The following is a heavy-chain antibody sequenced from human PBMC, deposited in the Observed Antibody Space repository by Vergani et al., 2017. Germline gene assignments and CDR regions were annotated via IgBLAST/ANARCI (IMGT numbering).Heavy chain of an antibody. Sequence: EVQLVESGGGLVQPGGSLRLSCAASGFTFSSYAMHWVRQAPGKGLEYVSAISSNGGSTYYANSVKGRFTISRDNSKNTPYLQMGSLRAEDMAVYYCARVGEYSSGWYDYWGQGTLVTVSS. J-gene: IGHJ4*02. V-gene: IGHV3-64*01. CDR2: ISSNGGST. CDR1: GFTFSSYA. D-gene: IGHD6-19*01. CDR3: ARVGEYSSGWYDY.